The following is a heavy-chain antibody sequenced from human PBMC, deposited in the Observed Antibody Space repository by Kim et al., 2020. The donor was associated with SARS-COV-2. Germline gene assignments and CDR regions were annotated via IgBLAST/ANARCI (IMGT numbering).Heavy chain of an antibody. D-gene: IGHD3-22*01. V-gene: IGHV3-23*02. J-gene: IGHJ4*02. CDR3: AKDRRLESSGYYIDY. Sequence: CVKGRFTISIDNSKNTLYLRMNSLRAEDTAVYYCAKDRRLESSGYYIDYWGQGALVTVSA.